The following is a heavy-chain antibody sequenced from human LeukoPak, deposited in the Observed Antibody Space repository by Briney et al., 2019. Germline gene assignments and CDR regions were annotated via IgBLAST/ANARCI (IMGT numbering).Heavy chain of an antibody. Sequence: GGSLRLSCAASGFTFSSYAMSWVRQAPGKGLEWVSSVSGSGTNTYYADSVKGRFTISRDNSKNTLYLQMNSLRAEDTAVYYCAKAHGLQSATSNYAFHIWGQGTMVTVSS. CDR1: GFTFSSYA. CDR2: VSGSGTNT. CDR3: AKAHGLQSATSNYAFHI. V-gene: IGHV3-23*01. J-gene: IGHJ3*02. D-gene: IGHD1-1*01.